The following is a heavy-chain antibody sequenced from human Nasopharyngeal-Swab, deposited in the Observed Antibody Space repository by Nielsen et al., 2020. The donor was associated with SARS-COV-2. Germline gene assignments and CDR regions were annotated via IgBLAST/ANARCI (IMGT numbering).Heavy chain of an antibody. V-gene: IGHV3-48*02. Sequence: GESLKISCAVSGFTFSSYSMNWVRQAPGKGLEWVSYISSSSSTIYYADSVKGQFTISRDNAKNSLYLQMNSLRDEDTAVYYCARARYGSGSYSFDYWGQGTLVTVSS. J-gene: IGHJ4*02. CDR2: ISSSSSTI. D-gene: IGHD3-10*01. CDR3: ARARYGSGSYSFDY. CDR1: GFTFSSYS.